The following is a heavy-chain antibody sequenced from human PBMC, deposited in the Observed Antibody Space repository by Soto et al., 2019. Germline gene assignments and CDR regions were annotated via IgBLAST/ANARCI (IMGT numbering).Heavy chain of an antibody. V-gene: IGHV3-30-3*01. CDR3: ARHGPRFMTTVTFAY. J-gene: IGHJ1*01. Sequence: QVQLVESGGGVVQPGRSLRLSCAASGFTFSSYAMHWVRQAPGKGLEWVAVISYDGSNKYYADSVKGRFTISRDNSQNTLYLHMNSLRAEDTAVYYCARHGPRFMTTVTFAYWGQGTLVTVSS. CDR1: GFTFSSYA. CDR2: ISYDGSNK. D-gene: IGHD4-4*01.